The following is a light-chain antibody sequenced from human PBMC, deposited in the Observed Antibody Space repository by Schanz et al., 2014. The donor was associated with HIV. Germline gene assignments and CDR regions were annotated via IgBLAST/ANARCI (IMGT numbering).Light chain of an antibody. CDR1: SADVGAYNY. J-gene: IGLJ2*01. Sequence: QSVLTQPASVSGSPGQSVTISCTGTSADVGAYNYVSWYQQRPGRAPKLMISDVSSRPSGVSSRFSGSKSGNTASLTVSGLQADDEADYYCSSFAGNNKLLFGGGTKLTVL. CDR2: DVS. V-gene: IGLV2-14*03. CDR3: SSFAGNNKLL.